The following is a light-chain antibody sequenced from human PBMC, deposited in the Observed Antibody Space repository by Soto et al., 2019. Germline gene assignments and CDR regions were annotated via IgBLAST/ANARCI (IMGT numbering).Light chain of an antibody. CDR3: QQYCSSPYT. CDR1: QSVSSSY. V-gene: IGKV3-20*01. Sequence: EIVLTQSPGTLSLSPGERATLSCRASQSVSSSYLAWYQQKPGQAPRFLIYGASSRATGIPDRFSGSGSVTGFTLTISRLEPEDFAVYYCQQYCSSPYTFGQGTNLEIK. CDR2: GAS. J-gene: IGKJ2*01.